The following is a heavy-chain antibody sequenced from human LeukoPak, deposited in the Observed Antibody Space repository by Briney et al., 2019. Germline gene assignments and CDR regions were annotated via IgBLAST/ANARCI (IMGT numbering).Heavy chain of an antibody. J-gene: IGHJ3*02. V-gene: IGHV3-20*04. CDR2: INWNGGST. CDR1: GFTFDDYG. D-gene: IGHD6-6*01. Sequence: GGSLRLSCAASGFTFDDYGMSWVRQAPGKGLEWVSGINWNGGSTGYADSVKGRFTISRDNAKNSLYLQMNSLRAEDTALYYCARESVFRSAARPRNAFDIWGRGTMVTVSS. CDR3: ARESVFRSAARPRNAFDI.